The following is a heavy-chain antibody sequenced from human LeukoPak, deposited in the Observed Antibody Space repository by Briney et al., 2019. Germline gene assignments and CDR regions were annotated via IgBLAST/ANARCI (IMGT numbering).Heavy chain of an antibody. CDR3: ARVDYRGGGYFMDV. J-gene: IGHJ6*03. V-gene: IGHV3-48*03. Sequence: PGGSLRLSCAASGFTFSSYEMNWVRQAPGKGLEWVSYISSSGSTIYYADSVNGRFTISRDDPKNSLYLQMNSLRAEDTAVYYCARVDYRGGGYFMDVWGRGTPVTVSS. D-gene: IGHD4-11*01. CDR2: ISSSGSTI. CDR1: GFTFSSYE.